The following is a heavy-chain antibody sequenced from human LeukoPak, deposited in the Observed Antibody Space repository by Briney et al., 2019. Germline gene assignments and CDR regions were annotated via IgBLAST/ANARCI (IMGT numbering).Heavy chain of an antibody. V-gene: IGHV4-34*01. J-gene: IGHJ6*03. CDR1: GGSFSGYY. Sequence: SETLSLTCAVYGGSFSGYYWSWIRQPPGKGLGWIGEINHSGSTNYNPSLKSRVTIPVDTSKNQFSLKLSSVTAADTAVYYCARYYYYYMDVWGKGTTVTISS. CDR2: INHSGST. CDR3: ARYYYYYMDV.